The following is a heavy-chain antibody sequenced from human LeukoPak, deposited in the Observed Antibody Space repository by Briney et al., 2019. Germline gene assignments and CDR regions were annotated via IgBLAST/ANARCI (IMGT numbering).Heavy chain of an antibody. CDR1: GFTFSSYS. CDR2: ISSSSSYI. CDR3: ARVASRPGRYYYYYMDV. D-gene: IGHD1-14*01. J-gene: IGHJ6*03. Sequence: PGGSLRLSCAASGFTFSSYSMNWVRQAPGKGLEWVSSISSSSSYIYYADSVKGRFTISRDNAKNSLYLQMNSLRAEDTAVYYCARVASRPGRYYYYYMDVWGKGTTVTVSS. V-gene: IGHV3-21*01.